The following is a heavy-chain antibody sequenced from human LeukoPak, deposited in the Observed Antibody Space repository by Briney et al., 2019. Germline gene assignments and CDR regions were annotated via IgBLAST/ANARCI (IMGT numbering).Heavy chain of an antibody. CDR3: AREGDYGDWYYFDY. D-gene: IGHD4-17*01. Sequence: KPSETLSLTCAVSGYSISSGYYWGWTRPPPGKGLEWIGSIYHSGSTYYNPSLKSRVTISEDTSKNQFSLKLSSVTAADTAVYYCAREGDYGDWYYFDYWGQGTLVTVSS. CDR1: GYSISSGYY. V-gene: IGHV4-38-2*02. CDR2: IYHSGST. J-gene: IGHJ4*02.